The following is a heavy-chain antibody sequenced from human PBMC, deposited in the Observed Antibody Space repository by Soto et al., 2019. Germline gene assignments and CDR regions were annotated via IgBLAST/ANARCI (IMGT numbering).Heavy chain of an antibody. CDR2: INPNTGNT. CDR1: GYTFIGYY. J-gene: IGHJ3*02. D-gene: IGHD2-15*01. V-gene: IGHV1-2*02. Sequence: GASVKVSCKTSGYTFIGYYIHWVRQAPGQGLEWMGWINPNTGNTNYAQKFQGRVTMTTDTSMSTAYMELRSLRSDDTAVYYCARDHIVVVVAADHDAFDIWGQGTMVTVSS. CDR3: ARDHIVVVVAADHDAFDI.